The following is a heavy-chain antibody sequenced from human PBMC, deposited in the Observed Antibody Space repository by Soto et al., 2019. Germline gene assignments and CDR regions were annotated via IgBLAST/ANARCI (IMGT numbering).Heavy chain of an antibody. J-gene: IGHJ4*02. CDR3: AKGNDLDRDGPFDY. D-gene: IGHD2-2*03. CDR2: ISWNSGDI. Sequence: EVQLVESGGGSVQPGRSLRLSCAASGFSFDDYGMHWVRQGPGKGLEWVSGISWNSGDIYYADSVKGRFTISRDNAKRSLYLQMNSLRTDDTALSYCAKGNDLDRDGPFDYWGQGILVTVSS. V-gene: IGHV3-9*01. CDR1: GFSFDDYG.